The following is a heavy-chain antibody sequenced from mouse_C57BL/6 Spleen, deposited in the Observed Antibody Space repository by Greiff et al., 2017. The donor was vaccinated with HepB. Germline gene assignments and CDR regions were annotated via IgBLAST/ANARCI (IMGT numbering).Heavy chain of an antibody. CDR3: ARFTTVVPSYWYFDV. CDR2: IYPRSGNT. CDR1: GYTFTSYG. V-gene: IGHV1-81*01. D-gene: IGHD1-1*01. J-gene: IGHJ1*03. Sequence: VQLQQSGAELARPGASVKLSCKASGYTFTSYGISWVKQRTGQGLEWIGEIYPRSGNTYYNEKFKGKATLTADKSSSTAYMELRSLTSEDSAVYFCARFTTVVPSYWYFDVWGTGTTVTVSS.